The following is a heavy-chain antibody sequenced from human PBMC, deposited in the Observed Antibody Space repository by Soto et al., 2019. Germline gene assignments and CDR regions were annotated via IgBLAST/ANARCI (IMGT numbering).Heavy chain of an antibody. J-gene: IGHJ1*01. Sequence: ESGGGVVQPGTSLRVSCVGSGFTFRSYVIHWVRQAPGKGLEWVALTSYDGSDKYYGDSVRGRFTISRDNSRNTVDLQMDNRRLEDTALYYCARWGTTGGLDVWGQGTLVSV. CDR1: GFTFRSYV. V-gene: IGHV3-30*19. CDR2: TSYDGSDK. D-gene: IGHD3-16*01. CDR3: ARWGTTGGLDV.